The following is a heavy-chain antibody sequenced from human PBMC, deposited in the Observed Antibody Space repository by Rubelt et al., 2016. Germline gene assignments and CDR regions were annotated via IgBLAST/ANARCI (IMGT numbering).Heavy chain of an antibody. D-gene: IGHD3-3*01. V-gene: IGHV3-74*01. CDR3: AKDGLTWSGYFHWFNP. Sequence: INSDGGSTRYADSVKGRFTVSRDNAKNTLYLQMNSLRAEDTAVYYCAKDGLTWSGYFHWFNPWGQGTLVTVSS. CDR2: INSDGGST. J-gene: IGHJ5*02.